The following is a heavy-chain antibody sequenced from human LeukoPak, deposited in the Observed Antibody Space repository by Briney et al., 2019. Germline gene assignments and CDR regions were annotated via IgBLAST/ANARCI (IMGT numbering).Heavy chain of an antibody. CDR3: AREGRELAYCSGSTCYSSGPIDF. CDR2: IKRDGSEK. CDR1: GFTFSSFW. Sequence: GGSLRLSCAASGFTFSSFWMTWVRQAPGKGLEWVATIKRDGSEKYYVDSVEGRFTISRDNAKNSLYLQMNSLRAEETAVYYCAREGRELAYCSGSTCYSSGPIDFWGQGTLVTVSS. J-gene: IGHJ4*02. D-gene: IGHD2-2*02. V-gene: IGHV3-7*01.